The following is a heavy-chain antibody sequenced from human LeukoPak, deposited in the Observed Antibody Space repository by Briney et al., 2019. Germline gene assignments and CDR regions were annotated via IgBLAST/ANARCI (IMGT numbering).Heavy chain of an antibody. Sequence: SETLSLTCTVSGGSISSYYWSWIRQPPGKGLEWIGYIYYSGSTNYNPSLKSRVTISVDTSKNQFSLKLSSVTAADTAVYYCARVAYYYDTPHFDYWGQGTLVTVSS. CDR1: GGSISSYY. J-gene: IGHJ4*02. CDR2: IYYSGST. V-gene: IGHV4-59*01. D-gene: IGHD3-22*01. CDR3: ARVAYYYDTPHFDY.